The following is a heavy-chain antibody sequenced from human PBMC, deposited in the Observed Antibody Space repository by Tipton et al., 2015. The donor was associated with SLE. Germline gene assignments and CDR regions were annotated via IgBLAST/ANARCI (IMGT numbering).Heavy chain of an antibody. V-gene: IGHV4-31*03. CDR2: IYYSGST. D-gene: IGHD4-17*01. J-gene: IGHJ6*03. Sequence: TLSLTCTVSGGSISSGGYYWSWIRQHPGKGLEWIGYIYYSGSTYYNPSLKSRVTISVDTSKNQFSLKLSSVTAADTAVYYCASSTVTDGLDYYYYMDVWGKGTTVTVS. CDR3: ASSTVTDGLDYYYYMDV. CDR1: GGSISSGGYY.